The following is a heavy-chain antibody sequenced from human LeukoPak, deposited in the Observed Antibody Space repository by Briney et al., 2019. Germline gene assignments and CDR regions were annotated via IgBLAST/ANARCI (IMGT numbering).Heavy chain of an antibody. Sequence: PGGSLRLSCAASGFSLSGYWMHWVRQAPGKGLVGVSRISPDGSDTTYADSVKGRFTISRDNSKNTLYLQMNSLRDEDAAVYQCTRVQAGRSGHMDVWGRGTTVTVSS. CDR1: GFSLSGYW. V-gene: IGHV3-74*01. D-gene: IGHD2-8*02. CDR3: TRVQAGRSGHMDV. J-gene: IGHJ6*02. CDR2: ISPDGSDT.